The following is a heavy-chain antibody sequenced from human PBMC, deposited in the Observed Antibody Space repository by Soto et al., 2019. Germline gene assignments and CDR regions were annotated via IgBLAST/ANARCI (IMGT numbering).Heavy chain of an antibody. V-gene: IGHV4-31*01. CDR2: IYYKENT. CDR3: ARVPTTVTHPNSPFLVDRDAKDESFDT. D-gene: IGHD4-17*01. CDR1: SGSTNSGAYY. J-gene: IGHJ5*02. Sequence: SEPLSLTCTVSSGSTNSGAYYRTLIRQHTRKSLDRIGYIYYKENTNYKPSHKSPVTKSVDTSKTQFSLNLSSVSAADTAVYYCARVPTTVTHPNSPFLVDRDAKDESFDTWAQRTLVTVSS.